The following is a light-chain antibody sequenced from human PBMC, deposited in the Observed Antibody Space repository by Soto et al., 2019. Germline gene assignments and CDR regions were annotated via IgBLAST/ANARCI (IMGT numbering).Light chain of an antibody. J-gene: IGKJ4*01. V-gene: IGKV3-11*02. CDR2: DAS. CDR1: QGISSF. Sequence: EVVLTQSPATLSLSPGERATLSCRASQGISSFLAWYQQKPGQAPRLLIYDASNRATGVPVRFSGSGSGRDFTLTISSLEPEDFAVYYCQHYSDWPLTFGGGTKVESK. CDR3: QHYSDWPLT.